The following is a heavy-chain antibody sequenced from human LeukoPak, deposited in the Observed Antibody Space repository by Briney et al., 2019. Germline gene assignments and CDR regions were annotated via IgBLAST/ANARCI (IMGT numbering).Heavy chain of an antibody. CDR1: GFTFTNAW. J-gene: IGHJ4*02. V-gene: IGHV3-72*01. CDR2: IRDKANSYST. CDR3: TRGANWGSYFDY. Sequence: GGSLRLSCAASGFTFTNAWMSWVRQAPGKGLEWIGRIRDKANSYSTEHAASVKGRFTVSRDDSKKSLFLQMNSLKTDDTAVYYCTRGANWGSYFDYWGQGILVTVSS. D-gene: IGHD7-27*01.